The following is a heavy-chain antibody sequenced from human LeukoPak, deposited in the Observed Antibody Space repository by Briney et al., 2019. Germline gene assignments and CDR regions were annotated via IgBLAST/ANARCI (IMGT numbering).Heavy chain of an antibody. Sequence: GASVKVSCKASGGTFSSYAISWVRQAPGQGLEWMGGIIPIFGTTNYAQKFQGRVTITADESTSTAYMELSSLRSEDTAVYYCASVQGYCSGGSCYSRFDYWGQGTLVTVSS. J-gene: IGHJ4*02. V-gene: IGHV1-69*13. CDR2: IIPIFGTT. D-gene: IGHD2-15*01. CDR1: GGTFSSYA. CDR3: ASVQGYCSGGSCYSRFDY.